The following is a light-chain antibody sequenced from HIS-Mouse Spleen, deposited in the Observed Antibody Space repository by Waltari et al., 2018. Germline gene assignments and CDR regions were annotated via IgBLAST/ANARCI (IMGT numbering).Light chain of an antibody. CDR1: ALPKKK. CDR3: YSTDSSGNHRV. CDR2: EDS. J-gene: IGLJ2*01. Sequence: SYELTQPPSVSVSPGQTARITCSGAALPKKKAYWYPKKAGQAPVLVIYEDSKRPSGIPERFSGSSSGTMATLTISGAQVEDEADYYCYSTDSSGNHRVFGGGTKLTVL. V-gene: IGLV3-10*01.